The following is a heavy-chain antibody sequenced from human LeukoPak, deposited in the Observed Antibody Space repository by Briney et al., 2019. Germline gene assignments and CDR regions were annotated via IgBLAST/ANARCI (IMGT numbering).Heavy chain of an antibody. CDR3: ARDKAPGGVSWDQLRSDRFDY. D-gene: IGHD1-26*01. Sequence: ASVKVSCKASGYTFTSYGISWVRQAPGQGLEWMGWISAYNGNTNYAQKLQGRVTMTTDTSTSTAYMELRSLRSDDTAVYYCARDKAPGGVSWDQLRSDRFDYWGQGTPVTVSP. V-gene: IGHV1-18*01. CDR2: ISAYNGNT. J-gene: IGHJ4*02. CDR1: GYTFTSYG.